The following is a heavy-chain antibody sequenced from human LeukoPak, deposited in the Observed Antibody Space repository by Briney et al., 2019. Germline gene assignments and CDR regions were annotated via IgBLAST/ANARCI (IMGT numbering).Heavy chain of an antibody. CDR2: IYYSGST. D-gene: IGHD3-16*01. V-gene: IGHV4-59*12. CDR1: GGSISSYY. CDR3: ARETSQKGAHYMDV. Sequence: SETLSLTCTVSGGSISSYYWSWIRQPPGKGLEWIGSIYYSGSTYYNPSLKSRVTISVDTSKNQFSLKLSSVTAADTAVYYCARETSQKGAHYMDVWGKGTTVTISS. J-gene: IGHJ6*03.